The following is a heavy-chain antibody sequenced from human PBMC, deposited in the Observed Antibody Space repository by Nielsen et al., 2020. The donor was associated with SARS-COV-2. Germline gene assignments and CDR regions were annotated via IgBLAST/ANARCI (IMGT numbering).Heavy chain of an antibody. CDR3: ARNGHGGYDWSPRYFDL. J-gene: IGHJ2*01. Sequence: GESLKISCAASGFTFSDYYMSWVRQSPGRGLKWVSYINTPATIYYADSLKGRFTISRDNPKNSLYLQMNSLRAEDTAVYYCARNGHGGYDWSPRYFDLWGRGILVTVSS. CDR2: INTPATI. CDR1: GFTFSDYY. V-gene: IGHV3-11*01. D-gene: IGHD5-12*01.